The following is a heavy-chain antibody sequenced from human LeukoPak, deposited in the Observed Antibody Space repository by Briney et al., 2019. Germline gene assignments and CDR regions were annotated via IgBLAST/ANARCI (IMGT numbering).Heavy chain of an antibody. CDR2: INHSGST. CDR3: ARKSAYVVTNAFIDY. D-gene: IGHD2-21*02. V-gene: IGHV4-34*01. J-gene: IGHJ4*02. CDR1: GGSFSGYY. Sequence: SETLSLTCAVYGGSFSGYYWSWIRQPPGKGLEGIGEINHSGSTNYNPSLKSRVTISVDTSKNQFSLKLSSVTAADTAVYYCARKSAYVVTNAFIDYWGQGTLVTVSS.